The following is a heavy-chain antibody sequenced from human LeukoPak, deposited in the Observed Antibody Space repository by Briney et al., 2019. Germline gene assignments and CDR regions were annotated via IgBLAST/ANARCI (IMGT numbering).Heavy chain of an antibody. V-gene: IGHV4-34*01. CDR2: INHSGST. CDR3: SRCQIVPAAIGRDYSNPWGFDP. Sequence: SETLSLTCAVYGGSFSGYYWSWIRQPPGKGLEGIGEINHSGSTNYNPSLKSRVTISVDTSKNQFSLKLSSVTAADTAVEYCSRCQIVPAAIGRDYSNPWGFDPWGQGTLVTVSS. D-gene: IGHD2-2*02. J-gene: IGHJ5*02. CDR1: GGSFSGYY.